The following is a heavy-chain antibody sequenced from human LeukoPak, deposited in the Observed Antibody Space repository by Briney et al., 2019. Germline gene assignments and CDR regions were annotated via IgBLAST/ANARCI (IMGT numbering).Heavy chain of an antibody. Sequence: SETLSLTCTVSGGSLSSYYWSWIRQPPGKGLEGIGYIYYSGSTNYNPSLKSRVTISVDTSKNQFSLKLGSVTAADTAVYYCARHLKQQPYAFDIWGQGTMVTVSS. CDR3: ARHLKQQPYAFDI. V-gene: IGHV4-59*08. CDR2: IYYSGST. J-gene: IGHJ3*02. D-gene: IGHD6-13*01. CDR1: GGSLSSYY.